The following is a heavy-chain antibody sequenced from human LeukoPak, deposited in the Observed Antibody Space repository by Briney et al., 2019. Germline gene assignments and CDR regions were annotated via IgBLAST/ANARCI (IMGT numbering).Heavy chain of an antibody. CDR2: ISAYNGNT. CDR3: ARDNYCSSTSCYAKRGTNWFDP. V-gene: IGHV1-18*01. CDR1: GYTFTSYG. J-gene: IGHJ5*02. Sequence: ASVKVSCKASGYTFTSYGISWVRQAPGQGLEWMGWISAYNGNTNYAQKLQGRVTMTTDTSTSTAYMELRSLRSDDTAVYYCARDNYCSSTSCYAKRGTNWFDPWGQGTLVTVSS. D-gene: IGHD2-2*01.